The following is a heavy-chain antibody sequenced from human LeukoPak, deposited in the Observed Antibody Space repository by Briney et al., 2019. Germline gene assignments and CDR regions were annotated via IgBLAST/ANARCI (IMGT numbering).Heavy chain of an antibody. CDR1: GYSISSGYY. CDR3: ARVLAAAGNNWFDP. CDR2: INHSGST. Sequence: SETLSLTCTVSGYSISSGYYWGWIRQPPGKGLEWIGSINHSGSTYYNPSLKSPVTISLDMSKNQFSLKLSSVTAADTAVYYCARVLAAAGNNWFDPWGQGTLVTVSS. D-gene: IGHD6-13*01. J-gene: IGHJ5*02. V-gene: IGHV4-38-2*02.